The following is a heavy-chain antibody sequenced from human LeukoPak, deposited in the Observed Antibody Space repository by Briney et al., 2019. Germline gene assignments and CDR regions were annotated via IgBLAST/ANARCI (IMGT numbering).Heavy chain of an antibody. CDR2: IYYSGST. Sequence: SETLSLTCTVSGGSISSYYWSWIRQPPGKGLEWIGYIYYSGSTNYNPSLKSRVTISVDTSKNQFSLKLSSVTAADTAVYYCASLQLWGPFAYWGQGTLVTVSS. CDR1: GGSISSYY. V-gene: IGHV4-59*01. J-gene: IGHJ4*02. D-gene: IGHD5-18*01. CDR3: ASLQLWGPFAY.